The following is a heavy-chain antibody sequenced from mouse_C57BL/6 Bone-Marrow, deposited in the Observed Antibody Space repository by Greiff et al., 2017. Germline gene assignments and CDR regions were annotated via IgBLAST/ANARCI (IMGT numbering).Heavy chain of an antibody. V-gene: IGHV1-15*01. CDR2: IDPETGGT. CDR1: GYTFTDYE. D-gene: IGHD1-1*01. J-gene: IGHJ3*01. CDR3: TSRSIYYYGSSPSWFAY. Sequence: QVQLQQSGAELVRPGASVTLSCKASGYTFTDYEMHWVKQTPVHGLEWIGAIDPETGGTAYNQKFKGKAILTADKSSSTAYMELRSLTSEDSAVSYCTSRSIYYYGSSPSWFAYWGQGTLVTVSA.